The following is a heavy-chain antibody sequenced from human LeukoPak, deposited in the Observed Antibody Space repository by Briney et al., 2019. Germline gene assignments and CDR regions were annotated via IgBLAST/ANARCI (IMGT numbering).Heavy chain of an antibody. CDR3: AKEGGYTVTTPFDY. Sequence: GRSLRLSCAASGFTFSSYGMHWVRQAPGKGLEWMTLISFDGSNKYYADSVKGRFTISRDNSKNTLYLQMNSLRAEDTAVYYCAKEGGYTVTTPFDYWGQGTLVTVSS. CDR2: ISFDGSNK. J-gene: IGHJ4*02. V-gene: IGHV3-30*18. D-gene: IGHD4-17*01. CDR1: GFTFSSYG.